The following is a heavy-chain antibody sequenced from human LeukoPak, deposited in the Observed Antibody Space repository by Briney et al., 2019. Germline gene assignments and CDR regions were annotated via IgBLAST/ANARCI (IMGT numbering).Heavy chain of an antibody. CDR3: ARQRSTAYYDSSGLPYVAFDI. J-gene: IGHJ3*02. V-gene: IGHV5-51*01. CDR2: IYPGDSDT. D-gene: IGHD3-22*01. Sequence: GESLKISCKGSGYTFTSYWIGWVRQMLAKGLEWMRFIYPGDSDTSYNPSFQCQVTISADKSISTAYLQWSSLKASDTAMYYCARQRSTAYYDSSGLPYVAFDIWGQGTMVTVSS. CDR1: GYTFTSYW.